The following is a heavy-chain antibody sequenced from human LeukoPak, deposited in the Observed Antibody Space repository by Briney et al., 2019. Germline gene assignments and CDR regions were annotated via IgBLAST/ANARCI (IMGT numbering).Heavy chain of an antibody. CDR3: ASNLVDIVATIEAYNWFDP. J-gene: IGHJ5*02. D-gene: IGHD5-12*01. CDR1: GGTFSSYA. V-gene: IGHV1-69*13. Sequence: GASVNVSCKASGGTFSSYAISWVRQAPGQGLEWMGGIIPIFGTANYAQKFQGRVTITADESTSTAYMELSSLRSEDTAVYYCASNLVDIVATIEAYNWFDPWGQGTLVTVSS. CDR2: IIPIFGTA.